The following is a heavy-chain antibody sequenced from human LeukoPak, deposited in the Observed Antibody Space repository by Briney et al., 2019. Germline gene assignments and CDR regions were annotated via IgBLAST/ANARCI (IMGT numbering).Heavy chain of an antibody. CDR3: ARDMLYDFRSGYYGMDV. D-gene: IGHD5/OR15-5a*01. CDR2: ISAYNGNT. J-gene: IGHJ6*02. Sequence: ASVNVSCKASGYTFTSYGISWVRQAPGQGLEWMGWISAYNGNTNYAQKLQGRVTMTTDTSTSTAYMELRSLRSDDTAVYYCARDMLYDFRSGYYGMDVWGQGTTVTVSS. CDR1: GYTFTSYG. V-gene: IGHV1-18*01.